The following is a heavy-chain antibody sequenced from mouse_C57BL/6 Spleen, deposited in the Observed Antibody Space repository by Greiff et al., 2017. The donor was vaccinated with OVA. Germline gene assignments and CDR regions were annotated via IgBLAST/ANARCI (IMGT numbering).Heavy chain of an antibody. CDR2: ISSGSSTI. CDR1: GFTFSDYG. J-gene: IGHJ1*03. V-gene: IGHV5-17*01. D-gene: IGHD2-1*01. CDR3: ARKGMGNFYFYWYFEV. Sequence: EVQLVQSGGGLVKPGGSLKLSCAASGFTFSDYGMHWVRQAPEQGLEWVAYISSGSSTIYYADTVKGRCTISRDNDKNTLFLQMTSLRSEDTAMYYCARKGMGNFYFYWYFEVWGTGTTVTVSS.